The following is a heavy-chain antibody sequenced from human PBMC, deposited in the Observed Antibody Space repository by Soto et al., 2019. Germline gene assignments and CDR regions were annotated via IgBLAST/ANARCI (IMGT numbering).Heavy chain of an antibody. CDR3: ANDRGGTDWENEALAI. V-gene: IGHV1-46*03. D-gene: IGHD1-1*01. CDR2: IKPSEGDT. CDR1: GYSFSNYY. J-gene: IGHJ3*02. Sequence: QVHLVQSGAEVKKPGASVKLSCQASGYSFSNYYMHWVRQAPGQGLEWMGIIKPSEGDTIYAQSFQGRVTVSGDTSTSTVYMELKGLTYEDTAVYYCANDRGGTDWENEALAIWGQGTKVTVSS.